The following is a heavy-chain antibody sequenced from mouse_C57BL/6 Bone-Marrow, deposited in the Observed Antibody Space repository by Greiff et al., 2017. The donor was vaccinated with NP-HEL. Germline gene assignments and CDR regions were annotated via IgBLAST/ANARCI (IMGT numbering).Heavy chain of an antibody. D-gene: IGHD1-1*01. V-gene: IGHV1-55*01. CDR3: ARRDDYYYGSSPYYFAY. CDR1: GYTFTSYW. J-gene: IGHJ2*01. Sequence: QVQLQQPGAELVKPGASAKMSCKASGYTFTSYWITWVKQRPGQGLEWIGDIYPGSGSTNYNEKFKSKATLTVDTSSSTAYMQLSSLTSEDSAVYYCARRDDYYYGSSPYYFAYWGQGTTLTVSS. CDR2: IYPGSGST.